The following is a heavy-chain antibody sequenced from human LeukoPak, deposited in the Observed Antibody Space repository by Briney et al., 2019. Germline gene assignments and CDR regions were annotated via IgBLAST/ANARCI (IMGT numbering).Heavy chain of an antibody. CDR2: IYYSGST. D-gene: IGHD4-17*01. Sequence: SETLSLTCTVSGGSISSSSYYWGWIRQPPGKGLEWIGSIYYSGSTYYSPPLKSRVTISVDTSKNQFSLKLSSVTAADTAVYYCATDYGVSLWGQGTLVTVSS. CDR3: ATDYGVSL. CDR1: GGSISSSSYY. V-gene: IGHV4-39*01. J-gene: IGHJ4*02.